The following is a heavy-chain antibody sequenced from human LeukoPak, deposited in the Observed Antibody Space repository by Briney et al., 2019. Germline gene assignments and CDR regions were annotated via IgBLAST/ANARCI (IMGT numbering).Heavy chain of an antibody. CDR2: IYPADSDT. CDR1: GYSFTTYW. J-gene: IGHJ4*02. D-gene: IGHD6-19*01. CDR3: VRLDSAGWYYFDY. Sequence: GESLKISCKGSGYSFTTYWIGWVRQMPGKGLESMGTIYPADSDTKYSPSFQGQVTISADKSISTAYLRWSSLRTSDTAMYYCVRLDSAGWYYFDYWGQGTLVTVSS. V-gene: IGHV5-51*01.